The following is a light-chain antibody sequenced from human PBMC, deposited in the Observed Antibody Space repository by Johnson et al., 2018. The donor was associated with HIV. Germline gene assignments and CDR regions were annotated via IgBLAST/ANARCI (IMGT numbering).Light chain of an antibody. J-gene: IGLJ1*01. CDR1: SSNIGNNY. CDR3: GTWDSSLSAGV. V-gene: IGLV1-51*01. CDR2: DNN. Sequence: QSVLKQPPSVSAALGQKVTISCSGSSSNIGNNYVSWYQQLPGTAPKLLIYDNNKRPSGIPDRFSGSKSGTSATLGITGLQTGDEADYYCGTWDSSLSAGVFGTGTKVTVL.